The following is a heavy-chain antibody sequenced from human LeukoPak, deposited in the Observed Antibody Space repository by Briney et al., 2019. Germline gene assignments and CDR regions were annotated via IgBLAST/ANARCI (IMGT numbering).Heavy chain of an antibody. Sequence: SQTLSLTCTVSGGSISSGSYYWSWIRQPAGKGLQWIGRIYASGSTNYNPSLKSRVTISVDTSKNQFSLKLSSVTAADTAVYYCATNTYYSDTSGLGAFDIWAKGQWSPSLQ. CDR2: IYASGST. V-gene: IGHV4-61*02. CDR3: ATNTYYSDTSGLGAFDI. CDR1: GGSISSGSYY. D-gene: IGHD3-22*01. J-gene: IGHJ3*02.